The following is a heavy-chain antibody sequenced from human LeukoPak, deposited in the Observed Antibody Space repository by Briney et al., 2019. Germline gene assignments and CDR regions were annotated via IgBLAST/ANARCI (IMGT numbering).Heavy chain of an antibody. CDR2: VHHTGNT. D-gene: IGHD1-26*01. Sequence: SETLSLTCTVSGGSISNSDYYWGWIRQPPGKGLEWVGSVHHTGNTYYSPSLGSRVSTSVDTSKNHFSLKLDSVTAADTAVYYCARDLEVGATGAFDIWGQGTMVTVSS. J-gene: IGHJ3*02. V-gene: IGHV4-39*07. CDR1: GGSISNSDYY. CDR3: ARDLEVGATGAFDI.